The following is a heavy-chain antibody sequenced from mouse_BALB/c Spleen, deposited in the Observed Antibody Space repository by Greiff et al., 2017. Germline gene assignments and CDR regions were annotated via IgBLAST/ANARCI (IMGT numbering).Heavy chain of an antibody. V-gene: IGHV2-9*02. J-gene: IGHJ1*01. CDR2: IWAGGST. CDR3: ARDGGSSWYFDV. D-gene: IGHD1-1*01. Sequence: VQRVESGPGLVAPSQSLSITCTVSGFSLTSYGVHWVRQPPGKGLEWLGVIWAGGSTNYNSALMSRLSISKDNSKSQVFLKMNSLQTDDTAMYYCARDGGSSWYFDVWGAGTTVTVSS. CDR1: GFSLTSYG.